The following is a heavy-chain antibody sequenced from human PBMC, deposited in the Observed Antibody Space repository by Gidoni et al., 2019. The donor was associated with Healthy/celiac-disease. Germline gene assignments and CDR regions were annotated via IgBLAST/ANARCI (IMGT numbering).Heavy chain of an antibody. J-gene: IGHJ4*02. V-gene: IGHV1-46*01. CDR3: ARDLGAVTSRGENY. CDR2: INPSGGST. CDR1: GYTFTSYY. D-gene: IGHD4-17*01. Sequence: QVQLVQSGAEVKKPGASVKVSCKAAGYTFTSYYMHWVRQAPGQGLEWMGIINPSGGSTSYAQKFQGRVTMPRDTSTITVYMELSSLRSEDTAVYYCARDLGAVTSRGENYWGQGTLVTVSS.